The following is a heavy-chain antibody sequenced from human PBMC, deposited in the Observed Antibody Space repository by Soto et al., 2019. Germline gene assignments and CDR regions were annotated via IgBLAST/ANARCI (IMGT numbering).Heavy chain of an antibody. Sequence: EVQLVESGGGLVQPGRSLRLSCTASGFTFGDYAMSWVRQAPGKGLEWVGFIRSKAYGGTTEYAASVKGRFTISRDDSKSIAYLQMNSLKTEDTAVYYCTRGSLVGATKLDYWGQGTLVTVSS. D-gene: IGHD1-26*01. CDR3: TRGSLVGATKLDY. CDR2: IRSKAYGGTT. CDR1: GFTFGDYA. V-gene: IGHV3-49*04. J-gene: IGHJ4*02.